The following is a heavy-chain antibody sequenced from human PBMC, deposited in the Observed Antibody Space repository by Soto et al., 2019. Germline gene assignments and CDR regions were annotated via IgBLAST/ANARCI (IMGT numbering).Heavy chain of an antibody. Sequence: SETLSLTCTVSGGSISSSSYYWGWIRQPPGKGLEWIGSIYYSGSTYYNPSLNSRVTISVDTSKNQFSLKLSSVTAADTAVYYCARQLIRGVLMAPGYMDVWGKGTTVTVSS. CDR2: IYYSGST. D-gene: IGHD2-8*01. CDR1: GGSISSSSYY. J-gene: IGHJ6*03. CDR3: ARQLIRGVLMAPGYMDV. V-gene: IGHV4-39*01.